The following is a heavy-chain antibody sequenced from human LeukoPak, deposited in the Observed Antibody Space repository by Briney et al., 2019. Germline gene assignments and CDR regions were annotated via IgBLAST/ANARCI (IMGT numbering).Heavy chain of an antibody. V-gene: IGHV4-39*07. Sequence: SETLSLTCTVSGGSISTSNYYWDWIRQPPGKGLEWIGSIYYSGGTYYNTSLKSRVTISVDTSKNQFSLKLSSVTAADTAVYYCAREQTGTTFDYWGQGTLVTVSS. CDR1: GGSISTSNYY. CDR2: IYYSGGT. CDR3: AREQTGTTFDY. D-gene: IGHD1-1*01. J-gene: IGHJ4*02.